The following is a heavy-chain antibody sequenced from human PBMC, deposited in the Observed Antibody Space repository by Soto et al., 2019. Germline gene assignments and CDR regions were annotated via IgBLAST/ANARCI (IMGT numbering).Heavy chain of an antibody. D-gene: IGHD2-15*01. CDR2: IYYSGST. Sequence: SETLSLTCAVSSGSISSGGYYWSWIRQHPGKGLEWIGYIYYSGSTYYNPSLKSRVTISVDTSKNQFSLKLSSVTAADTAVYYCARDGYCSGGSCFDYWGQGTLVTVSS. J-gene: IGHJ4*02. CDR3: ARDGYCSGGSCFDY. V-gene: IGHV4-31*11. CDR1: SGSISSGGYY.